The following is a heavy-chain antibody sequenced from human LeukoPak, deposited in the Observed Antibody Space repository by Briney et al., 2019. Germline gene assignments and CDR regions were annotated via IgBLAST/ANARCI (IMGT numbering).Heavy chain of an antibody. CDR1: GFTFSSYG. J-gene: IGHJ4*02. CDR3: AKDLFGYSSGVTDY. Sequence: QAGGSLRLSCAASGFTFSSYGMHWVRQAPGKGLEWVAVISYDGSNKYYADSVKGRFTISRDNSKNTLYLQMNSLRAEDTAVYYCAKDLFGYSSGVTDYWGQGTLVTVSS. D-gene: IGHD6-19*01. CDR2: ISYDGSNK. V-gene: IGHV3-30*18.